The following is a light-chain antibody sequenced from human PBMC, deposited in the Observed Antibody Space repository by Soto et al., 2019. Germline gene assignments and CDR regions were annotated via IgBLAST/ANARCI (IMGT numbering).Light chain of an antibody. CDR3: QQSYSTPCT. Sequence: DIQMTQSPSSLSASVGDRVTITCRASQSISSYLNWYQQKPGKAPKLLIYAASSLQSGVPSRFSGSGPGTDFTLTISSLQPEDFATYYCQQSYSTPCTFGQGTKVESK. J-gene: IGKJ1*01. CDR2: AAS. CDR1: QSISSY. V-gene: IGKV1-39*01.